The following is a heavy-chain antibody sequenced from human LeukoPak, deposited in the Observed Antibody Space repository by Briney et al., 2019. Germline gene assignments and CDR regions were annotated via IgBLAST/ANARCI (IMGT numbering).Heavy chain of an antibody. CDR2: ISSSTSYT. CDR3: AKDLWVTYGSGSYYFDY. CDR1: GFTFSDYY. J-gene: IGHJ4*02. V-gene: IGHV3-11*05. D-gene: IGHD3-10*01. Sequence: GGSLRLSCAASGFTFSDYYMSWIRQAPGKGLEWVSYISSSTSYTNYADSVKGRFTISRDNAKNSLYLHMNSLRAEDTAVYYCAKDLWVTYGSGSYYFDYWGQGTLVTVSS.